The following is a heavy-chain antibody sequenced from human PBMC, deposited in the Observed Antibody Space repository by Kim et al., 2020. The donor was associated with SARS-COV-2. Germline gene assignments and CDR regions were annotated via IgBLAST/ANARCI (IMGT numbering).Heavy chain of an antibody. Sequence: YSPKSQDRVPITRDTSASTAYMELSSLRSEDTAVYYCARDSSYGSGSLDYWGQGTLVTVSS. J-gene: IGHJ4*02. D-gene: IGHD3-10*01. V-gene: IGHV1-3*01. CDR3: ARDSSYGSGSLDY.